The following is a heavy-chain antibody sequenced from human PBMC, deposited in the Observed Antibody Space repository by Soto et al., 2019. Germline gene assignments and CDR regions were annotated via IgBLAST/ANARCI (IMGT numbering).Heavy chain of an antibody. D-gene: IGHD3-3*01. CDR2: IWYDGSNK. CDR1: GFTFSSYG. V-gene: IGHV3-33*01. J-gene: IGHJ6*02. CDR3: ARDFGPLDIAGKRSQAGYYYGMDV. Sequence: PGGSLRLSCAASGFTFSSYGMHWVRQAPGKGLEWVAVIWYDGSNKYYADSVKGRFTISRDNSKNTLYLQMNSLRAEDTAVYYCARDFGPLDIAGKRSQAGYYYGMDVSGQGTTVTVAS.